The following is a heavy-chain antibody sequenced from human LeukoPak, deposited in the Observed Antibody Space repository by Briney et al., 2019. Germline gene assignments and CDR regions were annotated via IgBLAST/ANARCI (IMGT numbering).Heavy chain of an antibody. Sequence: PSETLSLTCTVSGGSVSSGSYYWSWIRQPPGKGLEWIGFISNSGSTNYNPSLKSRVTISVDTSKNQFSLKLSSVTAADTAVYYCARVYGGENAPTEYCSNGVCYYYFGMDVWGQGTTVTVSS. V-gene: IGHV4-61*01. CDR1: GGSVSSGSYY. CDR2: ISNSGST. J-gene: IGHJ6*02. CDR3: ARVYGGENAPTEYCSNGVCYYYFGMDV. D-gene: IGHD2-8*01.